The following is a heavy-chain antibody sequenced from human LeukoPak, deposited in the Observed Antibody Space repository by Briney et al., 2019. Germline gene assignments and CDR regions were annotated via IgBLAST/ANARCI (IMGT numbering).Heavy chain of an antibody. CDR1: GITFGDYV. J-gene: IGHJ4*02. CDR2: IRSKTYGGTT. V-gene: IGHV3-49*03. CDR3: ARDSGHFDY. D-gene: IGHD6-25*01. Sequence: GGSLRLSCTASGITFGDYVMSWLRQAPGKGLEWVGFIRSKTYGGTTEYAASVKGRFTISRDDSKNSVYLQMSSLKTEDTAVYYCARDSGHFDYWGQGTLVTVSS.